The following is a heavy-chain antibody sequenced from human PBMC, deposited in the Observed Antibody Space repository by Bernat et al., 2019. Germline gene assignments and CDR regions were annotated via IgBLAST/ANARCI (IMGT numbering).Heavy chain of an antibody. J-gene: IGHJ4*02. D-gene: IGHD6-6*01. CDR2: ISWNSDKI. V-gene: IGHV3-9*01. Sequence: EVQLVESGGGLVQPERSLRLPCAASGFTFDDYAMHWVRQAPGKGLEWVSGISWNSDKIDYADSVKGRFTISRENAKKSLYLQMNSLRVEDTALYYCAKDKYSSSSEEGFFDYWGQGTLVTVSS. CDR3: AKDKYSSSSEEGFFDY. CDR1: GFTFDDYA.